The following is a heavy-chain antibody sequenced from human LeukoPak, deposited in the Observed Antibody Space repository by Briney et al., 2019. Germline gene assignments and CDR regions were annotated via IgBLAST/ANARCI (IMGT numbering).Heavy chain of an antibody. D-gene: IGHD6-19*01. Sequence: SETLSLTCAVYGGSFSGYYWSWIRQPPGKGLGWIGEINHSGSTNYNPSLKSRVTISVDTSKNQFSLKLSSVTAADTAVYYCARIAVAGNPFDYWGQGTLVTVSS. V-gene: IGHV4-34*01. J-gene: IGHJ4*02. CDR3: ARIAVAGNPFDY. CDR1: GGSFSGYY. CDR2: INHSGST.